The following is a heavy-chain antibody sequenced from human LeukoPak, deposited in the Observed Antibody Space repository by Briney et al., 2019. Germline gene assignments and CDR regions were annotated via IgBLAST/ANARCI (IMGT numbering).Heavy chain of an antibody. V-gene: IGHV3-23*01. CDR1: GFPFSDYV. J-gene: IGHJ5*02. D-gene: IGHD2-21*02. CDR3: AKDNPGKHIVVVTAKKYNWFDP. CDR2: ITASGDST. Sequence: GGSLRLSCAASGFPFSDYVMIWVRQPPGKGLEWVSGITASGDSTFYGDSVKGRFTISRDNSKNTLYLQMNSLRAEDTAVYYCAKDNPGKHIVVVTAKKYNWFDPWGQGTLVTVSS.